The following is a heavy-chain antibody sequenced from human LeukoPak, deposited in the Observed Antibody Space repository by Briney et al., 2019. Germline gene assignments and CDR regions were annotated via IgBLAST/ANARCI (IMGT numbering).Heavy chain of an antibody. CDR2: IIPIFGTA. V-gene: IGHV1-69*06. CDR3: ARGLAVAGTEYYFDY. Sequence: SVKVSCKASGGTFSSYAISWVRQAPGQGLEWMGGIIPIFGTANYAQKFQGRVTITADKSTSTAYMELSSLRSEDTAVYYCARGLAVAGTEYYFDYWGQGTLVIVSS. J-gene: IGHJ4*02. CDR1: GGTFSSYA. D-gene: IGHD6-19*01.